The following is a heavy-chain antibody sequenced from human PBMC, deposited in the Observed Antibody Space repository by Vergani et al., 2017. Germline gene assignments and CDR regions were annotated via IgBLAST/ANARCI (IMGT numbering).Heavy chain of an antibody. CDR3: AKHFSGWGVDY. J-gene: IGHJ4*02. V-gene: IGHV3-30*02. Sequence: QVQLVESGGGVVQRGGSLRLSCAMSGFTFSNYDMQWIRQGPGKGVEFVAFIQFAGSNQYYADAVNGRFTLSRDFFKNTLYLQMKSLRTGDTVTYYCAKHFSGWGVDYWGQGTQVIVSS. CDR1: GFTFSNYD. CDR2: IQFAGSNQ. D-gene: IGHD6-19*01.